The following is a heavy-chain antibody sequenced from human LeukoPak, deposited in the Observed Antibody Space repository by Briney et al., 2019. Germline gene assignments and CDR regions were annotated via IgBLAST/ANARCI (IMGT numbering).Heavy chain of an antibody. D-gene: IGHD1-26*01. CDR3: ARVNSSWWELRGGRAFDI. CDR2: IKEDGSET. CDR1: GFTCKKYW. J-gene: IGHJ3*02. Sequence: GESLRFSCAASGFTCKKYWMNWVRQVPGKGLECLANIKEDGSETYYADSVKGRFTISRDNSKNTLYLQMNSLRAEDTAVYYCARVNSSWWELRGGRAFDIWGQGTMVTVSS. V-gene: IGHV3-7*01.